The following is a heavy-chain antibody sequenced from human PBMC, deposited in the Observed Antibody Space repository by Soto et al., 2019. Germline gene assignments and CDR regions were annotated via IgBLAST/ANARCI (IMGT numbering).Heavy chain of an antibody. Sequence: ASVKVSCKASGYTFTSYDINWVRQATGQGLEWMGWMNPNSGNTGYAQKFQGRVTMTRNTSISTAYMELSSLRSEDTAVYYCARGSWDGIQLWLRFTDPKLYNWFDPWGQGTLVTVSS. D-gene: IGHD5-18*01. CDR2: MNPNSGNT. V-gene: IGHV1-8*01. CDR3: ARGSWDGIQLWLRFTDPKLYNWFDP. J-gene: IGHJ5*02. CDR1: GYTFTSYD.